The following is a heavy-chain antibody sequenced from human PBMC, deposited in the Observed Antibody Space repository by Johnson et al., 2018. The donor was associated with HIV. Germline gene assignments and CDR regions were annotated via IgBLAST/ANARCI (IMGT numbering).Heavy chain of an antibody. Sequence: VQLVESGGGLIQPGGSLRLSCVASGFTFDDYGMSWVRQAPGKGLEWVSGISWNSGSIGYADSVKGRFTISRDNAKNTLYLQMNSLRTEDTAVYYCARDSRYNNYGGGSVGAFDIWGQGTTVTVSS. V-gene: IGHV3-9*01. D-gene: IGHD4-11*01. CDR3: ARDSRYNNYGGGSVGAFDI. CDR1: GFTFDDYG. CDR2: ISWNSGSI. J-gene: IGHJ3*02.